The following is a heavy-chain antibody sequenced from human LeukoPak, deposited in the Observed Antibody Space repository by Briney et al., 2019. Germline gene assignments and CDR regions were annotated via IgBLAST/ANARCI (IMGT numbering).Heavy chain of an antibody. Sequence: PGGSLRLSCAASGFTFSNYAVMWVRLAPGQGLEWVSAITSGGGPRYADSVKGRFTISRGNSKNTPYLQMNSLRAEDTAQYFCARDPNGDYIGAFEFWGRGTVVTVSS. D-gene: IGHD4-17*01. V-gene: IGHV3-23*01. CDR2: ITSGGGP. CDR1: GFTFSNYA. CDR3: ARDPNGDYIGAFEF. J-gene: IGHJ3*01.